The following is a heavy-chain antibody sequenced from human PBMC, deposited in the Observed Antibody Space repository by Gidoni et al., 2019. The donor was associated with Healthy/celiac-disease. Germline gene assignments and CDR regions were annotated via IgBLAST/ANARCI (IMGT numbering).Heavy chain of an antibody. J-gene: IGHJ6*02. CDR2: IYYSGST. D-gene: IGHD3-22*01. CDR1: GGSISSYY. CDR3: ARGESGYYDSSGYGMDV. Sequence: QVQLQESGPGLVKPSETLSLTCTVSGGSISSYYWSWIRQPLGKGLEWIGYIYYSGSTNYNPSLKSRVTISVDTSKNQFSLKLSSVTAGDTAVYYCARGESGYYDSSGYGMDVWGQGTTVTVSS. V-gene: IGHV4-59*01.